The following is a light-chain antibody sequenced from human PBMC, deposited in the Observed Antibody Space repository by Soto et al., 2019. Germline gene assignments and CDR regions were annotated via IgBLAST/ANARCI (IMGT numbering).Light chain of an antibody. J-gene: IGKJ2*01. CDR2: AAS. CDR3: HQYINWPYT. Sequence: DIVMTQSPTTLYVSPGERATLSCRASRGLGTNLAWYQQKPGRAPRLLIYAASARATGIPGRFSGSGSGTEFTLTISRLQSEDFAVYDCHQYINWPYTFGQGTNLQIK. V-gene: IGKV3-15*01. CDR1: RGLGTN.